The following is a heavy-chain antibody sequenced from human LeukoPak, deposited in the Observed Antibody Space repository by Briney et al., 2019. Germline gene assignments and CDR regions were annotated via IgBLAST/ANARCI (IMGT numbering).Heavy chain of an antibody. CDR1: GGTFSSYA. Sequence: SVKVSCKASGGTFSSYAISWVRQAPGQGLEWMGGIIPIFGTANYAQKFRGRVTITADESTSTAYMELSSLRSEDTAVYYCAGVIVVDSLWAFDIWGQGTMVTVSS. CDR3: AGVIVVDSLWAFDI. J-gene: IGHJ3*02. V-gene: IGHV1-69*13. D-gene: IGHD2-15*01. CDR2: IIPIFGTA.